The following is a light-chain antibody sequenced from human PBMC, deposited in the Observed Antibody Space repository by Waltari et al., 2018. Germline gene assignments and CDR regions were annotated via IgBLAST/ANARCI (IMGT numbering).Light chain of an antibody. J-gene: IGLJ3*02. CDR1: NIETKS. CDR2: CDT. Sequence: YVVTQPPSVSVAPGQTATLTCGGQNIETKSVNWYQQKSGQAPVLVMFCDTDRPPGIPPRFSCSTSGNTATLTISWVEAGDEADYTCQVWDDTTNSGVFGGGTRLTVL. CDR3: QVWDDTTNSGV. V-gene: IGLV3-21*04.